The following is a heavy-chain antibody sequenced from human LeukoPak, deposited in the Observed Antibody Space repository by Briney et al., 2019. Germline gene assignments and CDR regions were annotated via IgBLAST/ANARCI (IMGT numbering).Heavy chain of an antibody. Sequence: PGGSLRLSCTASGFTFGDYAMSWFRQAPGKGLEWVGFIRSKAYGGTTEYAASVKGRFTISRDDSKSIAYLQMNSLKTEDTAVYYCTKELWFGELIDMDVWGKGTTVTVSS. CDR2: IRSKAYGGTT. J-gene: IGHJ6*03. D-gene: IGHD3-10*01. V-gene: IGHV3-49*03. CDR3: TKELWFGELIDMDV. CDR1: GFTFGDYA.